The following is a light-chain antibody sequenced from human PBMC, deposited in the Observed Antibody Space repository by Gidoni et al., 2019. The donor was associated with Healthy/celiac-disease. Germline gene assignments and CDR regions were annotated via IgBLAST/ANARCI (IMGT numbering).Light chain of an antibody. Sequence: IHMTQSPSTLSASVGDRVTITCRASQSISSWLAWYQQKPGKAPKLLIYKASSLESGVPSRFSGSGSGTEFTLTISSLQPDDFATYYCQQHNSSLFTFGHXTKVDIK. V-gene: IGKV1-5*03. CDR1: QSISSW. J-gene: IGKJ3*01. CDR2: KAS. CDR3: QQHNSSLFT.